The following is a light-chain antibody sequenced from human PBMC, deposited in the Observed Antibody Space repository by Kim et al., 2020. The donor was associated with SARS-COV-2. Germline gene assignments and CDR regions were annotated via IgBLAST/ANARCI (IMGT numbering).Light chain of an antibody. CDR2: DVS. J-gene: IGLJ2*01. CDR3: SSYTSSSTL. V-gene: IGLV2-14*04. Sequence: PGQSITISCTGTSSDVGGYNYDSWYQQHPGKAPKLMIYDVSKRPSGVSDRFSGSKSGNTASLTISGLQAEDEADYYCSSYTSSSTLFGGGTQLTVL. CDR1: SSDVGGYNY.